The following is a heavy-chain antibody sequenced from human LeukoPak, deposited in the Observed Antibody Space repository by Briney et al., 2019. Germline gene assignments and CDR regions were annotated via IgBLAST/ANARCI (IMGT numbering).Heavy chain of an antibody. CDR1: GFTFSSYW. Sequence: GGSLRLSWAASGFTFSSYWMNWVRQAPGKGLEWVANIKQDGSEKYYVGSVKGRFTISRDNAKNSLYLQMNSLRAEDTAVYYCARELLGHGYNSGDFDYWGQGTLVTVSS. CDR2: IKQDGSEK. CDR3: ARELLGHGYNSGDFDY. D-gene: IGHD5-24*01. J-gene: IGHJ4*02. V-gene: IGHV3-7*01.